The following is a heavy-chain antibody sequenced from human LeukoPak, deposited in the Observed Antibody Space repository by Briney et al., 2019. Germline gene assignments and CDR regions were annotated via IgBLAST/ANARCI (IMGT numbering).Heavy chain of an antibody. J-gene: IGHJ6*02. Sequence: PGGSLRLSCAASGLSIGDNSMHWVRQAPGKGLEWVSLISWDESTTYYSDSVKGRFTVSRDSSKNSLHLQMNSLRTEDTALYYCARGPNGWWVVSRNWGMDVWGQGTTVTVSS. V-gene: IGHV3-43*01. D-gene: IGHD2-15*01. CDR3: ARGPNGWWVVSRNWGMDV. CDR1: GLSIGDNS. CDR2: ISWDESTT.